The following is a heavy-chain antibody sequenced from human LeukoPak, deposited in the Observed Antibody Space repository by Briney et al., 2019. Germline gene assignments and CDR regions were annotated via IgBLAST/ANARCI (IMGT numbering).Heavy chain of an antibody. CDR2: VSPTSSYI. V-gene: IGHV3-21*01. CDR1: GFTFSTYS. Sequence: GGSLRLSCVASGFTFSTYSLSWVRQAPGKGLEWVSSVSPTSSYIYYAGSVKGRFTISRDNAKNSLYLQVSSLRAEDTAVYYCSRGGDLDWVYIDYWGLGTLVTVSS. CDR3: SRGGDLDWVYIDY. J-gene: IGHJ4*02. D-gene: IGHD3-9*01.